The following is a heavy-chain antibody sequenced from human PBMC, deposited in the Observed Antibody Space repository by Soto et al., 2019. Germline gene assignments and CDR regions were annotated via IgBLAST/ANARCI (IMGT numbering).Heavy chain of an antibody. CDR1: GFTFSNYA. V-gene: IGHV3-30*09. CDR3: ARDYYDGGSPTRPRLGLSAY. Sequence: QVQLVESGGGVVQPGRSLSLSCAASGFTFSNYAMHWVRQPPGKGLEWVAVISYDGSNEYYADSVKGRFAISRDNSRTTLYRKMTCLRAADTAVYYWARDYYDGGSPTRPRLGLSAYGGEETLVPV. CDR2: ISYDGSNE. D-gene: IGHD3-10*01. J-gene: IGHJ4*02.